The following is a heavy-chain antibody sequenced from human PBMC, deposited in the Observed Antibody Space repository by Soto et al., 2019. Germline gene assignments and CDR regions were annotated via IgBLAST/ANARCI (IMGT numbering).Heavy chain of an antibody. CDR1: GGSISSYY. V-gene: IGHV4-59*01. CDR3: ARSRYTSGWWTPPFDY. Sequence: PSETLSLTCAVSGGSISSYYWSWIRKHPGKGLEWIGYIYYSGSTNYNPFLKSRVTISVDTSKNQFSLKLTSVTAADTAVYYCARSRYTSGWWTPPFDYWGQGTLVTVSS. J-gene: IGHJ4*02. CDR2: IYYSGST. D-gene: IGHD6-19*01.